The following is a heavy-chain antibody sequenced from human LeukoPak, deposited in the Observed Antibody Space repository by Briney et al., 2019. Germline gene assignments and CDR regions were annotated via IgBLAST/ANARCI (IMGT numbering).Heavy chain of an antibody. CDR1: GFTFSSYA. J-gene: IGHJ4*02. V-gene: IGHV3-30*18. CDR3: AKDHYYDSSGYLDY. CDR2: ISYDGSNK. Sequence: GGSLRLSCAASGFTFSSYAMSWVRQAPGKGLEWVAVISYDGSNKYYADSVKGRFTISRDNSKNTLYLQMNSLRAEDTAVYYCAKDHYYDSSGYLDYWGQGTLVTVSS. D-gene: IGHD3-22*01.